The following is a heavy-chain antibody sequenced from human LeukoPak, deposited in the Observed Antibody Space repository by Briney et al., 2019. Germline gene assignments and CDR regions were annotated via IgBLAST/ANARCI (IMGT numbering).Heavy chain of an antibody. V-gene: IGHV5-51*01. CDR1: GYSFTSYW. Sequence: AGESLKISCKGSGYSFTSYWIGWVRQMPGKGLEWMGIIYPGDSDTRYSPSFQGQVTISADKSISTAYLQWSSLKASDTAMYYCPRLTPIGYSSSWYRGAADYWGQGTLVTVSS. CDR3: PRLTPIGYSSSWYRGAADY. J-gene: IGHJ4*02. CDR2: IYPGDSDT. D-gene: IGHD6-13*01.